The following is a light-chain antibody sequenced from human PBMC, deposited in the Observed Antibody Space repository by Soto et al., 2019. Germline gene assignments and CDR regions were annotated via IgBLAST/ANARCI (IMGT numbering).Light chain of an antibody. Sequence: ALTQPASVSGSPGQSITISCTGTSSDVGGYNYVSWYQQHPGKAPKLMIYDVSNRPSGVSNRFSGSKSGNTASLTISGLQAGDEADYYCSSYTSSSTPYVFGTGTKVTVL. V-gene: IGLV2-14*01. CDR1: SSDVGGYNY. CDR2: DVS. J-gene: IGLJ1*01. CDR3: SSYTSSSTPYV.